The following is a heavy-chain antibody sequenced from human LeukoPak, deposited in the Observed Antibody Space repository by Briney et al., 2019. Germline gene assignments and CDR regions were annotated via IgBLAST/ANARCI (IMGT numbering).Heavy chain of an antibody. CDR1: GLTFSSYA. CDR2: ISGSGGST. Sequence: PGGSLRLSCAASGLTFSSYAMSWVRQAPGKGLEWVSAISGSGGSTYYAGSVKGRFTISRDNSKNTLYLQMNSLRAEDTAVYYCAKGGRCGSCYNQLHSWGQGTLVTVSS. J-gene: IGHJ4*02. D-gene: IGHD2-15*01. CDR3: AKGGRCGSCYNQLHS. V-gene: IGHV3-23*01.